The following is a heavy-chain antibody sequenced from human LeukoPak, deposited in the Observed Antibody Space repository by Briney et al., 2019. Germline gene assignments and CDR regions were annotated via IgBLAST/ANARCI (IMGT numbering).Heavy chain of an antibody. J-gene: IGHJ6*02. Sequence: ASVTVSCTASGYTFTTYGISWVRQAPGQGLEWMGWTTAYNGDTKYAQKVQGRVTITTDKSTNTAYMELRSLTADDTAVYYRARDPAVVEQWLGGNGMDGWGQGTTGSVS. CDR2: TTAYNGDT. CDR1: GYTFTTYG. D-gene: IGHD6-19*01. CDR3: ARDPAVVEQWLGGNGMDG. V-gene: IGHV1-18*01.